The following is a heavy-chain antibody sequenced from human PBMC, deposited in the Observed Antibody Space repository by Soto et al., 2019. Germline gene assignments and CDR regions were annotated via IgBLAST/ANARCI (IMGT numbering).Heavy chain of an antibody. Sequence: PGGSLRLSCAASGFTFSSYVMHWVRQAPGKGLEWVAVIPYDGSNKYYADSVKGRFTISRDNSKNTLYLQMNSLRAEDTAVYYCAKGLRYFDWLLIDGMDVWGQGTTVTVS. J-gene: IGHJ6*02. CDR3: AKGLRYFDWLLIDGMDV. D-gene: IGHD3-9*01. CDR2: IPYDGSNK. CDR1: GFTFSSYV. V-gene: IGHV3-30*18.